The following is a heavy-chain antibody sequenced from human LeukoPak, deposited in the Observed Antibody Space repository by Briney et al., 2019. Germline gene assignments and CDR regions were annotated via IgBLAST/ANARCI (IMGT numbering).Heavy chain of an antibody. D-gene: IGHD3-22*01. CDR3: AREGVDYYDSSGYYYVGNWFDP. CDR1: GDSVSSNSAA. V-gene: IGHV6-1*01. J-gene: IGHJ5*02. CDR2: TYYRSKWYN. Sequence: SQTLSLTCAISGDSVSSNSAAWNWIRQSPSRGLEWLGRTYYRSKWYNDYAVSVKSRITINPDTSKNQFSLQLNSVTPEDTAVYYCAREGVDYYDSSGYYYVGNWFDPWGQGTLVTVSS.